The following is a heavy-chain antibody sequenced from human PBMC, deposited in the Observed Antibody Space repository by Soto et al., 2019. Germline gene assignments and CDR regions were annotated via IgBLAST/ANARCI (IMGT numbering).Heavy chain of an antibody. Sequence: GGSLRLSCAASGFSFSSYWMSWVRQAPGKGLEWVANIKQDGSEKYYVDSLKGRFAISRDNAKNSLYLQMNSLRAEDTAVYFCASHSSGYIYWGQGTLDTVSS. V-gene: IGHV3-7*01. CDR1: GFSFSSYW. CDR3: ASHSSGYIY. J-gene: IGHJ4*02. D-gene: IGHD3-22*01. CDR2: IKQDGSEK.